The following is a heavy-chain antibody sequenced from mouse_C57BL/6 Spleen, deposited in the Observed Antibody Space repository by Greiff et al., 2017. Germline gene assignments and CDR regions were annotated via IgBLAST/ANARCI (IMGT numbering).Heavy chain of an antibody. D-gene: IGHD2-1*01. CDR3: AYGNYRGYAMDY. V-gene: IGHV1-81*01. CDR2: IYPRSGNT. Sequence: QVQLKESGAELARPGASVKLSCKASGYTFTSYGISWVKQRTGQGLEWIGEIYPRSGNTYYNEKFKGKATLTADKSSSTAYMELRSLTSEDSAVYFCAYGNYRGYAMDYWGQGTSVTVSS. CDR1: GYTFTSYG. J-gene: IGHJ4*01.